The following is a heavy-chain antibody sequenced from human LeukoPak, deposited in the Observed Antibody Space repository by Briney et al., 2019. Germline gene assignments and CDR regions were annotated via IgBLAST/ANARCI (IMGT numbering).Heavy chain of an antibody. J-gene: IGHJ4*02. D-gene: IGHD5-18*01. CDR1: GFTFSSYS. CDR3: ARELVDTARRGLYYFDY. CDR2: ISSSSSTI. V-gene: IGHV3-48*01. Sequence: PGGSLRLSCAASGFTFSSYSMNWVRQAPGKGLEWVSYISSSSSTIYYADSVKGRFTISRDNAKNSLYLQMNSLRAEDTAVYYCARELVDTARRGLYYFDYWGQGTLVTVSS.